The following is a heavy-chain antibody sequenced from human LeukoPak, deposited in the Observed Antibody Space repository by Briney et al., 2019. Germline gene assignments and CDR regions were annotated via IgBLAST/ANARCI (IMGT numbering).Heavy chain of an antibody. CDR1: RGTFTSYA. D-gene: IGHD2-2*01. CDR3: AGDIVVVPAAHVDYYYYMDV. J-gene: IGHJ6*03. CDR2: SIPIFGTA. Sequence: GSSVTVSFKASRGTFTSYAISWVRQAPGQGLEWMGGSIPIFGTANYAQKFQGRVTITTDESTSTAYMELSSLRSEDTAVYYCAGDIVVVPAAHVDYYYYMDVWGKGTTVTVSS. V-gene: IGHV1-69*05.